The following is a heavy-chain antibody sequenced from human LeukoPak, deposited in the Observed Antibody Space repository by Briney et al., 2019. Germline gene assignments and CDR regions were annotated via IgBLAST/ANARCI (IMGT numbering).Heavy chain of an antibody. V-gene: IGHV3-30*02. CDR2: I. CDR1: GFTFSSYG. CDR3: AKDYGGYSGYDYYYYMDV. J-gene: IGHJ6*03. Sequence: GGSLRLSCAASGFTFSSYGMHCVRQAPGKGLEWVAFIRFTISRDNSKNTLYLQMNSLRAEDTAVYYCAKDYGGYSGYDYYYYMDVWGKGTTVTISS. D-gene: IGHD5-12*01.